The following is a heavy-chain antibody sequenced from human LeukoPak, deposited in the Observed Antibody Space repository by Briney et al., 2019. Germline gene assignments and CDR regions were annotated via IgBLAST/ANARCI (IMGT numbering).Heavy chain of an antibody. Sequence: GGSLRPSCATSGFTFSSYAMSWVRQAPGKGLEWVSAISGSGGSTYYADSVKGRFTISRDNSKNTLYLQMNSLRAEDTAVYYCAKDRGDYFTPLDYWGQGTLVTVSS. V-gene: IGHV3-23*01. D-gene: IGHD3-10*01. CDR2: ISGSGGST. CDR1: GFTFSSYA. J-gene: IGHJ4*02. CDR3: AKDRGDYFTPLDY.